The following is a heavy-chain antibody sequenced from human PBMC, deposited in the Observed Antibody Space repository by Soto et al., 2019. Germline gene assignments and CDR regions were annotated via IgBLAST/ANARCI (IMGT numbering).Heavy chain of an antibody. V-gene: IGHV3-21*01. Sequence: GGSLRLSCAASGFTFSSYSMNWVRQAPGKGLEWVSSISSSSSYIYYADSVKGRFTISRDNAKNSLYLQMNSLRAEDTAVYYCARAGGWGRGYSGYGMDVWGQGTTVTVSS. CDR2: ISSSSSYI. D-gene: IGHD5-12*01. J-gene: IGHJ6*02. CDR1: GFTFSSYS. CDR3: ARAGGWGRGYSGYGMDV.